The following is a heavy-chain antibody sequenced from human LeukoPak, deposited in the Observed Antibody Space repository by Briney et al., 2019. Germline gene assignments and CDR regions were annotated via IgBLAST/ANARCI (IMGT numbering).Heavy chain of an antibody. CDR2: ISAYNGNT. V-gene: IGHV1-18*01. J-gene: IGHJ5*01. D-gene: IGHD6-13*01. Sequence: ASVKVSCKASGYTFTSYGISWVRQAPGQGLEWMGWISAYNGNTNYAQKLQGRVTMTTDTSTSTAYMELRSLRSDDTAVYYCARDWGFYSSSWTNWFDYWGQGTLVTVSS. CDR3: ARDWGFYSSSWTNWFDY. CDR1: GYTFTSYG.